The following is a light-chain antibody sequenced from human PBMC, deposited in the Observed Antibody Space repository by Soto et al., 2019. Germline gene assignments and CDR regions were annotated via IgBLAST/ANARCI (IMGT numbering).Light chain of an antibody. CDR3: QQRSNWPPT. CDR2: AAT. Sequence: EIVITPSPATLSVSPGERATLSGSASQSVSSYLAWYQQTPGQAPRLLISAATNRATGIPARFSGSGSGTDFTLTISSLEPEDFAVYYCQQRSNWPPTFGPGTKVDIK. CDR1: QSVSSY. V-gene: IGKV3-11*01. J-gene: IGKJ3*01.